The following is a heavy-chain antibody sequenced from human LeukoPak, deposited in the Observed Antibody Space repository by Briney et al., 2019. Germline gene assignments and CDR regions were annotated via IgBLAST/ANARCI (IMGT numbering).Heavy chain of an antibody. V-gene: IGHV4-31*03. J-gene: IGHJ2*01. Sequence: SETLSLTCTVSGGSISSGDYYWTWIRQHPGKGLEWIGYIYHSGYTYYIPSLKSRVTMSLDTSKNKFSLKLSSVTAADTAVYYCVRGRYDSSGYNYWYFDLWGRGTLVTVSS. D-gene: IGHD3-22*01. CDR3: VRGRYDSSGYNYWYFDL. CDR2: IYHSGYT. CDR1: GGSISSGDYY.